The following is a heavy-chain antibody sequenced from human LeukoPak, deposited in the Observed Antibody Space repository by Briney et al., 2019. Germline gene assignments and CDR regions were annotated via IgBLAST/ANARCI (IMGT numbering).Heavy chain of an antibody. CDR3: TTDLFGSSSAGTYY. CDR2: IKSKTDGGTT. CDR1: GFTFSNAW. J-gene: IGHJ4*02. Sequence: PGGSLRLSCAASGFTFSNAWMSWVRQAPGKGLEWVGRIKSKTDGGTTDYAAPVKGRFTISRDDSKNTLYLQMNSLKTEDTAVYYCTTDLFGSSSAGTYYWGQGTLVTVSS. D-gene: IGHD6-6*01. V-gene: IGHV3-15*01.